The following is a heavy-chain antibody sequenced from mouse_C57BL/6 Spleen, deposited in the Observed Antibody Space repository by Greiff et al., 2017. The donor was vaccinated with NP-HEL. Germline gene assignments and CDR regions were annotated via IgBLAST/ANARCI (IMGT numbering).Heavy chain of an antibody. CDR1: GYAFSSSW. Sequence: QVQLQQSGPELVKPGASVKISCKASGYAFSSSWVNWVKQRPGKGLEWMGRIYPGDGDANYNGKFKGKATLTADKSFSTAYIQLSSLTSEDSAVYFCARGGYGSSYDAMDYWGQGTSVTVAS. D-gene: IGHD1-1*01. CDR3: ARGGYGSSYDAMDY. J-gene: IGHJ4*01. V-gene: IGHV1-82*01. CDR2: IYPGDGDA.